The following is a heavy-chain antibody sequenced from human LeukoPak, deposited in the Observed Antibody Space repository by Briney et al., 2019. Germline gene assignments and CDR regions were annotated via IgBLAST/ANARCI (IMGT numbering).Heavy chain of an antibody. CDR1: GFTFNNYA. Sequence: PGGSLRLSCAASGFTFNNYAMSWVRQAPGKGLEWVSDISGGGATTFYADSVKGRFTISRDNSKNTLYLQLSSLRAEDTAVYYCAKSTGYSTTGRDFDSWGRGTLVTVSS. CDR2: ISGGGATT. J-gene: IGHJ4*02. D-gene: IGHD6-13*01. CDR3: AKSTGYSTTGRDFDS. V-gene: IGHV3-23*01.